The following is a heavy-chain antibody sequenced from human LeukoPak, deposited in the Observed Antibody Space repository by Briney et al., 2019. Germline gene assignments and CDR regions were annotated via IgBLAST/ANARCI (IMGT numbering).Heavy chain of an antibody. Sequence: ASVKVSCKTSGYTFTSYGISWVRQAPGQGLEWMGWIGTYNGKINYAQNLQGRVIMTTDTSTSTAYMELRSLRSDDTAVYYCARDREMATIEGEDYWGQGTLVIVSS. CDR3: ARDREMATIEGEDY. D-gene: IGHD5-24*01. CDR2: IGTYNGKI. CDR1: GYTFTSYG. J-gene: IGHJ4*02. V-gene: IGHV1-18*01.